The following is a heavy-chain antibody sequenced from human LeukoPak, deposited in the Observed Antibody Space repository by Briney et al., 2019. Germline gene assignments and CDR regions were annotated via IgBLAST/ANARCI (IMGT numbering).Heavy chain of an antibody. CDR2: IYYSGNT. J-gene: IGHJ5*02. Sequence: SETLSLTCTVSGGSISSSNYYWGWLRQPPGKGLEWIGSIYYSGNTYYNPSLKGRVTISVDTSKNHFSLNLNSVTAADTAMYYCARHAHYDFVTGLFDRWGQGTLVTVSS. CDR3: ARHAHYDFVTGLFDR. D-gene: IGHD3-3*01. V-gene: IGHV4-39*01. CDR1: GGSISSSNYY.